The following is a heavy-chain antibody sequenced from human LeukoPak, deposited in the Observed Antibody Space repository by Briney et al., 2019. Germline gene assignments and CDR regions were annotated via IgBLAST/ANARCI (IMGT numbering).Heavy chain of an antibody. J-gene: IGHJ4*02. CDR3: ARGGESGYYFGRFDY. CDR1: GYTFTGYN. V-gene: IGHV1-2*02. D-gene: IGHD3-3*01. Sequence: ASVKVSCKASGYTFTGYNMHWVRQAPGQGLEWMGWINPNSGDTNYAQKSQGRVTMTRDTSISTAYMELSRLRSDDTAVYYCARGGESGYYFGRFDYWGQGTLATVSS. CDR2: INPNSGDT.